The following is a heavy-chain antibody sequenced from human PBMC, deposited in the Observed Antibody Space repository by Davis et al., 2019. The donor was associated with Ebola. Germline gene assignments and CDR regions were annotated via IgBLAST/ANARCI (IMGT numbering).Heavy chain of an antibody. D-gene: IGHD2-21*01. CDR2: VSDSGLIT. V-gene: IGHV3-23*01. J-gene: IGHJ4*02. Sequence: GESLKISCVGSGFTFSRHAMSWVRQAPGKGLAWVSSVSDSGLITVHADSVKGRFTISRDNSRNTLYLQMNSLRAEDTALYLCARSDCNHIGCKLLDGWGQGTPVTVSP. CDR3: ARSDCNHIGCKLLDG. CDR1: GFTFSRHA.